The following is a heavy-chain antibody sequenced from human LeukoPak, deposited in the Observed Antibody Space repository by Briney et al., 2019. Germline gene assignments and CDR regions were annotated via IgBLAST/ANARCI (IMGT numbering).Heavy chain of an antibody. J-gene: IGHJ3*02. CDR3: ARVVGDILTGLPAFDI. V-gene: IGHV4-59*01. D-gene: IGHD3-9*01. CDR1: GGSISSYY. CDR2: IYYSGST. Sequence: PSETLSLTCTVSGGSISSYYWSWIRQPPGKGLEWIGYIYYSGSTNYNPSLKSRVTISGDTSKNQVSLKMSSVTTADTAVYYCARVVGDILTGLPAFDIWGQGTMVTVSS.